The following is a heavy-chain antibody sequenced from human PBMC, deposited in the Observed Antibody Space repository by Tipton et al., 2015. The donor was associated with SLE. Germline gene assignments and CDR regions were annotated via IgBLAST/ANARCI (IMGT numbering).Heavy chain of an antibody. Sequence: QVQLVQSGAEVKKPGASVKVSCKASGYSFSDYYMHWVRQAPGQGLEWMGRINPKSGATHYAQKFQGGVTMTRDTSISTAYMELSSLRSDDTAVYYCASNRVTGTTRAFEIWGQGSMVTVSS. CDR1: GYSFSDYY. J-gene: IGHJ3*02. CDR3: ASNRVTGTTRAFEI. CDR2: INPKSGAT. V-gene: IGHV1-2*06. D-gene: IGHD1-1*01.